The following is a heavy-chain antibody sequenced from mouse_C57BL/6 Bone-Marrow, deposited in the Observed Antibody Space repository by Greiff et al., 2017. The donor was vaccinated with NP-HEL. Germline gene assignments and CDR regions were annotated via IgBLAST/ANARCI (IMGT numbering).Heavy chain of an antibody. J-gene: IGHJ2*01. CDR2: ISSGGSYT. V-gene: IGHV5-6*01. CDR3: ARHENYYGLDY. D-gene: IGHD1-1*01. CDR1: GFTFSSYG. Sequence: EVMLVESGGDLVKPGGSLKLSCAASGFTFSSYGMSWVRQTPDKRLEWVATISSGGSYTYYPDSVKGRFTISRDNAKNTLYLQMSSLKSEDTAMYYCARHENYYGLDYWGQGTTLTVSS.